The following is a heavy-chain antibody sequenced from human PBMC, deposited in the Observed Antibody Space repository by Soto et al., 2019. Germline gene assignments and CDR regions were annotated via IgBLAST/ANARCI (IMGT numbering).Heavy chain of an antibody. V-gene: IGHV1-69*01. CDR1: GGTLSSYV. J-gene: IGHJ5*02. Sequence: QVLLVQSGPEVKKPGSSVKVPCKASGGTLSSYVISWVRQAPGQGLEWMGAIVPMSGTTKYAQKFQGRVTITADESTNTAYMDLLSLTSDDTAVYFWAREGFSGVYFPSWCLGTLVTVS. D-gene: IGHD1-26*01. CDR2: IVPMSGTT. CDR3: AREGFSGVYFPS.